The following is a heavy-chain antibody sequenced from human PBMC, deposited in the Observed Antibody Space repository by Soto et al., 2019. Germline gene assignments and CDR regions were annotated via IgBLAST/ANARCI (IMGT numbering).Heavy chain of an antibody. J-gene: IGHJ4*02. CDR2: IYYSGST. Sequence: SETLSLTCTVSGGSISSGGYYWSWIRQHPGKGLEWIGYIYYSGSTYYNPSLKSRVTISVDTSKNQFSLKLSSVTAADTAVYYCARTHLYGDYGYYFDYWGQGTLVTVSS. V-gene: IGHV4-31*03. D-gene: IGHD4-17*01. CDR3: ARTHLYGDYGYYFDY. CDR1: GGSISSGGYY.